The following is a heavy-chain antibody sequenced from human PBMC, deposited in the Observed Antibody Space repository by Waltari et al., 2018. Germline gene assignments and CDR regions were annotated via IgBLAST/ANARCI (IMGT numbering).Heavy chain of an antibody. D-gene: IGHD3-10*01. J-gene: IGHJ4*02. CDR1: GFTFDKAW. CDR3: MTYDTWSFQGG. Sequence: EVKLLESGGGLQKPGGSLRLSCAGSGFTFDKAWMNWVRQGPGKGLEWVGRIKSKIDGGTIDYAAPVKGRLAISRDDSKNMVYLEIDSLKTEDTAVYYCMTYDTWSFQGGWGQGTRVTVSS. V-gene: IGHV3-15*07. CDR2: IKSKIDGGTI.